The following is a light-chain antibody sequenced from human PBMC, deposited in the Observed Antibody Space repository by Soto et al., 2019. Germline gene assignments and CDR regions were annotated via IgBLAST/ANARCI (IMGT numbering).Light chain of an antibody. CDR2: GAS. CDR3: QQYGSSPFT. CDR1: QSVSSSY. Sequence: EIVLTQSPGTLSLSPGERATLYCRASQSVSSSYLAWYQQKPGQAPRLLIYGASSRATGIPDRFSGSGSGTDFTLTISRLEPEDFVVYYCQQYGSSPFTFGPGTKVDIK. J-gene: IGKJ3*01. V-gene: IGKV3-20*01.